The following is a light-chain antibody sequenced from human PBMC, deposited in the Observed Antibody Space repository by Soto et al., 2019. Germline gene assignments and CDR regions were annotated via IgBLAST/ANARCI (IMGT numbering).Light chain of an antibody. CDR3: CSYAGSYTYV. V-gene: IGLV2-11*01. CDR2: DVS. Sequence: QSALTQPRSVSGSPGQSVTISCTGTSSDVGGYNYVSWYQQHPGKAPKLMIYDVSKRPSVVPDRFSGSKSGNTASLTISGLQAEDEADYYCCSYAGSYTYVFGTGPKLTVL. CDR1: SSDVGGYNY. J-gene: IGLJ1*01.